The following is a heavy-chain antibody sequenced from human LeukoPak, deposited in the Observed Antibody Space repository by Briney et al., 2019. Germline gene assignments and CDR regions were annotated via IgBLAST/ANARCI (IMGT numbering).Heavy chain of an antibody. CDR3: ARGDHGDYY. D-gene: IGHD4-17*01. V-gene: IGHV4-34*01. CDR1: GGSFSGYY. Sequence: PSETLSLTCAVYGGSFSGYYWSWIRQPPGKGLEWIGEINHSGSTNYNPSLKSRVTISVDTSKNQFSLKLSSVTAADTAVYYCARGDHGDYYWGQGTLVTVSS. CDR2: INHSGST. J-gene: IGHJ4*02.